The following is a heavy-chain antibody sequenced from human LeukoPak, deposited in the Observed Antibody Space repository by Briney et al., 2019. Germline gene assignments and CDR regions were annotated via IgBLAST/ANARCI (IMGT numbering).Heavy chain of an antibody. J-gene: IGHJ4*02. CDR2: IIPIFGTA. Sequence: ASVKVSCKASGYTFTSYAISWVRQAPGQGLEWMGGIIPIFGTANYAQKFQGRVTITADESTSTAYMELSSLRSEDTAVYYCASRSDDYYDSSGYYFMDYWGQGTLVTVSS. V-gene: IGHV1-69*13. CDR3: ASRSDDYYDSSGYYFMDY. D-gene: IGHD3-22*01. CDR1: GYTFTSYA.